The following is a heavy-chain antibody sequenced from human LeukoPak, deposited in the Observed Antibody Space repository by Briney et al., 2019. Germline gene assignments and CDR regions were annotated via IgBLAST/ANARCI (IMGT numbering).Heavy chain of an antibody. CDR2: IIPIFGTA. V-gene: IGHV1-69*13. Sequence: GASVKVSCEASGGTFSSYAISWVRQAPGQGLEWMGGIIPIFGTANYAQKFQGRVTITADESTSTAYMELRSLRSDDTAVYYCARDVWSDHVGWFDPWGQGTLVTVSS. D-gene: IGHD2-8*01. CDR1: GGTFSSYA. CDR3: ARDVWSDHVGWFDP. J-gene: IGHJ5*02.